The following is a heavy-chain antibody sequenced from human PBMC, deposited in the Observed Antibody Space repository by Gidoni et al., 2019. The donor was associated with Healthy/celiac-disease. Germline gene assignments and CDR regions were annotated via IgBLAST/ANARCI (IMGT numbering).Heavy chain of an antibody. CDR2: IYYSGST. D-gene: IGHD6-13*01. CDR3: ARDHGAAAGLYYYYYGMDV. CDR1: GGSISSYY. Sequence: QVQLQASGPGLAKPSETLSLTCTASGGSISSYYWSWIRQPPGKGLEWIGYIYYSGSTNYNPSLKSRVTISVDTSKNQFSLKLSSVTAADTAVYYCARDHGAAAGLYYYYYGMDVWGQGTTVTVSS. V-gene: IGHV4-59*01. J-gene: IGHJ6*02.